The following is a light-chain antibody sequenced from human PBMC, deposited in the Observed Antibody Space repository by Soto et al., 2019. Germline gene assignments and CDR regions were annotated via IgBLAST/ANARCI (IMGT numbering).Light chain of an antibody. Sequence: EIVLTQSPATLSLSPGERATLFCRASQSVSSYLVWYQQKPGQAPRLLIYAASNRATGIPDRFSGSGSGTEFTLTISSMQSEDFAVYYCQQYGSSPPITFGQGTRLEI. V-gene: IGKV3-11*01. CDR1: QSVSSY. CDR2: AAS. CDR3: QQYGSSPPIT. J-gene: IGKJ5*01.